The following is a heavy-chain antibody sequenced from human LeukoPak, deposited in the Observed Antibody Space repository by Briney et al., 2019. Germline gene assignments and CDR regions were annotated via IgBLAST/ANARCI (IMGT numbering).Heavy chain of an antibody. J-gene: IGHJ4*02. V-gene: IGHV4-4*02. CDR2: IYHSGST. D-gene: IGHD6-13*01. Sequence: SETLSLTCAVSGGSISSSNWWSWVRQPPGKGLEWIGEIYHSGSTNYNPSLKSRVTISIDKSKNQISLKLNSVTAADTAVYYCARREAAGTHFDYWGQGTLVTVSS. CDR1: GGSISSSNW. CDR3: ARREAAGTHFDY.